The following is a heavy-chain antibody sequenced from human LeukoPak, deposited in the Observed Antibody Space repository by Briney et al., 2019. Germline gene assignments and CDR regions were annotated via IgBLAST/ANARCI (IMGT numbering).Heavy chain of an antibody. CDR2: INQDAGEI. CDR1: GFTFSTYW. V-gene: IGHV3-7*01. D-gene: IGHD2-21*02. CDR3: ATDRDNSDWQKRFDS. J-gene: IGHJ4*02. Sequence: GGSLRLSCAASGFTFSTYWMNWYRQAPGEGLEWVGNINQDAGEINYVDSVRGRFTISRDNAKNSLHLQMNSLRAKDTAVYYCATDRDNSDWQKRFDSWGQGTLVTVSS.